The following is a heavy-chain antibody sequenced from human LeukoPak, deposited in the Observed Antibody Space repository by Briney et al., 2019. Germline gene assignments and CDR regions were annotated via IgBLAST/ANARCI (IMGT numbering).Heavy chain of an antibody. Sequence: GGSLRLSCAASGFTFSNAWMSWVRQAPGKGLEWVGRIKSKTDGGTTDYAAPVKGRFTISRDDSKNTLYLQMNSLKTEDTAVYYCTTDPEAYFDWLWRGGYWGQGTLVTVSS. D-gene: IGHD3-9*01. CDR2: IKSKTDGGTT. V-gene: IGHV3-15*01. J-gene: IGHJ4*02. CDR1: GFTFSNAW. CDR3: TTDPEAYFDWLWRGGY.